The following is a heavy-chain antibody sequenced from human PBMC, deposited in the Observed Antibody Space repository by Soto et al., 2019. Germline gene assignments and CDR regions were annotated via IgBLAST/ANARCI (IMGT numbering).Heavy chain of an antibody. Sequence: GSLRLSCVASGFTLSSNEMNWVRQAPGKGLEWVSYISSSATTIYYADSVKGRFTISRDNAKNSLSLQMNSLGAEDTAIYYCARKSPNYYYAMDVWGQGTTVTVSS. CDR1: GFTLSSNE. J-gene: IGHJ6*02. V-gene: IGHV3-48*03. CDR2: ISSSATTI. CDR3: ARKSPNYYYAMDV.